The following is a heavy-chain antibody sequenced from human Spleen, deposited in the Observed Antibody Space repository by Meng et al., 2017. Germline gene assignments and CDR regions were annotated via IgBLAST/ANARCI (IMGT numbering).Heavy chain of an antibody. D-gene: IGHD3-22*01. CDR1: GGSISSYY. CDR2: IYYSGST. Sequence: SETLSLTCTVSGGSISSYYWSWIRQPPGKGLEWIGYIYYSGSTNYNPSLKSRVTISVDTSKNQFSLKLSSVTAADTAVYYCTTDLYYYDSSGYPTVFDHWGQGTLVT. J-gene: IGHJ4*02. CDR3: TTDLYYYDSSGYPTVFDH. V-gene: IGHV4-59*01.